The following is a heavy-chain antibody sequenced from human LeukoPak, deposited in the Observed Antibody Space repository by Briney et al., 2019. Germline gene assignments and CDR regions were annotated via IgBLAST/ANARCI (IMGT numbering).Heavy chain of an antibody. D-gene: IGHD3-9*01. CDR3: AKGHSDEAFDI. CDR2: IGSGSTSI. J-gene: IGHJ4*02. Sequence: GGSLRLSCAASGFTFSSYAMSWVRQAPGKGLEWVSSIGSGSTSIYYADSVKGRFTISRDNTRNSLYLQMNSLSAEDTAVYYCAKGHSDEAFDIWGQGTLVTVSS. V-gene: IGHV3-21*01. CDR1: GFTFSSYA.